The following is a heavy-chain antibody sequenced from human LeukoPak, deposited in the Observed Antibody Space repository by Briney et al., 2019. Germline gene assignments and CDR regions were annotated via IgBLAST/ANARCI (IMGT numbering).Heavy chain of an antibody. CDR2: VFASGTT. Sequence: SETLSLTCSVSGDPMTTFDWSWIRQPAGKGLEWVGQVFASGTTAYSASLKSRLTISLDKSNNQVSLKLISVTAADTAVYYCARHSPTGWYYFDSWGQGALVIVSS. J-gene: IGHJ4*02. CDR1: GDPMTTFD. V-gene: IGHV4-4*07. CDR3: ARHSPTGWYYFDS. D-gene: IGHD6-19*01.